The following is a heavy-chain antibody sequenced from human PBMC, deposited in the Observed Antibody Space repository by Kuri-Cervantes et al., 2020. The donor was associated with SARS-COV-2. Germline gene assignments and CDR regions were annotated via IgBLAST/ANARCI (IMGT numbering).Heavy chain of an antibody. D-gene: IGHD3-3*01. V-gene: IGHV4/OR15-8*02. CDR2: INHSGNT. CDR1: GFSLSNARMG. CDR3: VKGGARITNSGVVIANWFDP. J-gene: IGHJ5*02. Sequence: SGPTLVKPTETLTLTCTVSGFSLSNARMGVSWVRQPPGKGLEWIGEINHSGNTNYDPSLKSRVTISIDTSKNQFSLKLSSVTAADTAVYYCVKGGARITNSGVVIANWFDPWGQGTLVTVSS.